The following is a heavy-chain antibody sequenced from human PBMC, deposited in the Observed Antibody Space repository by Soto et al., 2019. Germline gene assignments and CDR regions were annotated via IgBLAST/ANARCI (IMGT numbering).Heavy chain of an antibody. D-gene: IGHD1-1*01. V-gene: IGHV1-8*01. CDR1: GYTFTSYD. J-gene: IGHJ6*02. Sequence: QVQLVQSGAEVKKPGASVKVSCKASGYTFTSYDINWVRQATGQGLEWMGWMNPNSGNTGYAQKFQGRVTMTRNTSISTADMELSSLRSEDRAVYYCARGSFHYNYYSYYGMHAWGQGTTVTVSS. CDR2: MNPNSGNT. CDR3: ARGSFHYNYYSYYGMHA.